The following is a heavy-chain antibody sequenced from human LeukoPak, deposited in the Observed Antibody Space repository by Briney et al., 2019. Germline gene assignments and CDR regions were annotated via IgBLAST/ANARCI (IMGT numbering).Heavy chain of an antibody. CDR3: AREAFPVAAAGTGYYFYC. D-gene: IGHD6-13*01. V-gene: IGHV4-59*01. CDR2: IHSSGTI. J-gene: IGHJ4*02. CDR1: GGSISGSY. Sequence: SGTLSLTCTVFGGSISGSYWSWISPPPGKGLQWVCYIHSSGTINYNPALMSRITVSVDTSTNQFSLKLSSVTAADTAVYYCAREAFPVAAAGTGYYFYCWGQGTLVSVSS.